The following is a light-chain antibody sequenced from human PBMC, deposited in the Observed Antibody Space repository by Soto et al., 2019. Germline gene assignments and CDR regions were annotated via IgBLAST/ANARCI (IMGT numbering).Light chain of an antibody. V-gene: IGKV3-20*01. J-gene: IGKJ5*01. Sequence: EIVLTQSPGTLSLSPGERATLSCRASQSVSSSYLAWYQQTPGQAPRLLIYGASSRATGIPDRFSGSGSVTDFTLTISSLEPEDFAVYYCQQYGSSPLVTFGQGTRLEIK. CDR1: QSVSSSY. CDR3: QQYGSSPLVT. CDR2: GAS.